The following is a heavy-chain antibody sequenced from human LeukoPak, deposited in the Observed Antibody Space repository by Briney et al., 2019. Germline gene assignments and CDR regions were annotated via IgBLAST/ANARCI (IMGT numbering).Heavy chain of an antibody. D-gene: IGHD6-13*01. V-gene: IGHV3-23*01. CDR3: AKDLFYVKRDAADTDF. CDR1: GFTFSSYT. J-gene: IGHJ4*02. Sequence: GGSLRLSCAASGFTFSSYTMYWVRQAPGKGREWVSAISASGTSTYYAVSVKGRFTISRDNSKNTLYLQMNSLRAEDTAVYYCAKDLFYVKRDAADTDFWGQGTLVTVSS. CDR2: ISASGTST.